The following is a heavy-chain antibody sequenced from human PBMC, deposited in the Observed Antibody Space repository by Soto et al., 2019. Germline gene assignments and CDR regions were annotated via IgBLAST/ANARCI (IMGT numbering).Heavy chain of an antibody. CDR1: GGSFSGYY. Sequence: PSETLSLTCAVYGGSFSGYYWSWIRQPPGKXLEWIGEINHSGSTNYNPSLKSRVTISVDTSKNQFSLKLSSVTAADTAVYYCARVTPLGYRYYYDSSGYRFDYWGQGTLVTVSS. CDR2: INHSGST. J-gene: IGHJ4*02. V-gene: IGHV4-34*01. D-gene: IGHD3-22*01. CDR3: ARVTPLGYRYYYDSSGYRFDY.